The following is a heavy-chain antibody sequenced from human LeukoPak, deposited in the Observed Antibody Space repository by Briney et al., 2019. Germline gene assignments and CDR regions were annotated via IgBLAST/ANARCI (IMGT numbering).Heavy chain of an antibody. V-gene: IGHV4-34*01. CDR1: GGSFSGYY. CDR3: ARGGWCTAMVIRRYNWFDP. CDR2: INHRGST. J-gene: IGHJ5*02. Sequence: PSETLSLTCADYGGSFSGYYWSWIRQPPGKGLEWIGEINHRGSTNHNPSLKSRVTISVDTSKNQFSLKLSSVTAADTAVYYCARGGWCTAMVIRRYNWFDPWGQGTLVTVSS. D-gene: IGHD5-18*01.